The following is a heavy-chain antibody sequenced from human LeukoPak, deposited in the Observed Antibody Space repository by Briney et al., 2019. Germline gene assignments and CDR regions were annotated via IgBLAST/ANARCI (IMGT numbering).Heavy chain of an antibody. CDR3: VRDPFDY. CDR1: GFALSNAW. CDR2: IYSGGFT. J-gene: IGHJ4*02. V-gene: IGHV3-53*01. Sequence: GGSLRLSCAASGFALSNAWMSWVRQAPGKGLEWVSVIYSGGFTNYADSVRGRFTISRDNSKNMVFLQMNSLRAEDTAVYYCVRDPFDYWGQGTLV.